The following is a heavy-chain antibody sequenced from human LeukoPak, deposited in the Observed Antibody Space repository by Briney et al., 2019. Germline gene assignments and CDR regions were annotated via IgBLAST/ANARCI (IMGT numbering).Heavy chain of an antibody. CDR3: ARCQFGGGDWGTDY. CDR1: GYTFTSYG. CDR2: ISAYNGNT. D-gene: IGHD2-21*02. J-gene: IGHJ4*02. Sequence: ASVNVSCMASGYTFTSYGISWVRQAPGQGLEWMGWISAYNGNTNYAQKLQGRVTMTTDTSTSTAYMELRSLRSDDTAVYYCARCQFGGGDWGTDYWGQGALLTVSS. V-gene: IGHV1-18*01.